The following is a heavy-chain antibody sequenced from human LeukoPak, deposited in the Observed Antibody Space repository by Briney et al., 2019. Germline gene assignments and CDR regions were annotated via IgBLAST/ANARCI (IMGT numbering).Heavy chain of an antibody. CDR1: GYTFVSYG. V-gene: IGHV1-18*01. D-gene: IGHD4-17*01. CDR2: IGADNANT. CDR3: ARSGRTVTTHFDY. Sequence: ASVKVSCTASGYTFVSYGISWVRQAPGQGLEWMGWIGADNANTNYAQKLQGRVTMTTDTSTNTAYMELRSLTSDDTAVYFCARSGRTVTTHFDYWGQGTLVTVSS. J-gene: IGHJ4*02.